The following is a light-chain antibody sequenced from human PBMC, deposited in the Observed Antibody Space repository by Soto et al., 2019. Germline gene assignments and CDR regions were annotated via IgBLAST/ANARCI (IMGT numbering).Light chain of an antibody. J-gene: IGKJ1*01. CDR3: QQSYSTWT. CDR2: DAI. Sequence: IQLTQSPSSLSADVGDRVTITCRASQGINNDVAWFQQRPGRAPKLLIYDAINLQSGVPSRFSGSGSGTDFTLTISSLQPEDFATYYCQQSYSTWTFGQGTKVDIK. CDR1: QGINND. V-gene: IGKV1-39*01.